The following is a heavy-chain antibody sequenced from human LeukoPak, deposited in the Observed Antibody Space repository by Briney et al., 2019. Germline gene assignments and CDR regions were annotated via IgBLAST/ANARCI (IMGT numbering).Heavy chain of an antibody. Sequence: SETLSLTCAVYGGSFSGYYWSWIRQPPGKGLEWIGYIYYSGSTYYNPSLKSRVTISVDTSKNRFSLKLSSVTAADTAVYYCARDHSDFWSGYYTDHRAFDIWGQGTMVTVSS. V-gene: IGHV4-30-4*08. CDR2: IYYSGST. CDR1: GGSFSGYY. CDR3: ARDHSDFWSGYYTDHRAFDI. D-gene: IGHD3-3*01. J-gene: IGHJ3*02.